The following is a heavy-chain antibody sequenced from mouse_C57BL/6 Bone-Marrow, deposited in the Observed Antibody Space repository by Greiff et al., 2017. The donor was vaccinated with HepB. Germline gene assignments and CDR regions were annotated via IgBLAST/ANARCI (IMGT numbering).Heavy chain of an antibody. CDR1: GYTFTSYW. V-gene: IGHV1-52*01. D-gene: IGHD4-1*01. CDR2: IDPSDSEN. CDR3: ARPQTGTKCYFDV. Sequence: VQLQQPGAELVRPGSSVKLSCKASGYTFTSYWMHWVKQRPIQGLEWIGKIDPSDSENHYNQKFKDKATLTVDKSSSTAYMQLSSLKSEDSAVYYCARPQTGTKCYFDVWGTGTTVTVSS. J-gene: IGHJ1*03.